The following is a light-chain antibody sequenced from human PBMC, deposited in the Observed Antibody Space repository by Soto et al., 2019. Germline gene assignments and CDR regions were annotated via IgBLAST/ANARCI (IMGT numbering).Light chain of an antibody. CDR2: AAS. CDR1: QSVNRN. CDR3: LQYDSCPPWT. J-gene: IGKJ1*01. Sequence: EIVMTQSPATLSVSPGERATLSCRASQSVNRNLAWYQQKPGQAPRLLIYAASTRANSIPARFRGSGFGTEYILTISSLKSDDFAAYDFLQYDSCPPWTFGQGTKVDIK. V-gene: IGKV3-15*01.